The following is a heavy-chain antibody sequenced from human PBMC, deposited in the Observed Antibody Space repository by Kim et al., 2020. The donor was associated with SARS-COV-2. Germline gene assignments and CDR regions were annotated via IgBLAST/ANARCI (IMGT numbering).Heavy chain of an antibody. CDR1: GFTFSSYG. Sequence: GGSLTLSCAASGFTFSSYGMHWVRQAPGKGLEWVAVISYDGSNKYYADSVKGRFTISRDNSKNTLYLQMNSLRAEDTAVYYCAKDRGDSSGVEGWGQGTLVTVSS. J-gene: IGHJ4*02. CDR2: ISYDGSNK. CDR3: AKDRGDSSGVEG. V-gene: IGHV3-30*18. D-gene: IGHD6-25*01.